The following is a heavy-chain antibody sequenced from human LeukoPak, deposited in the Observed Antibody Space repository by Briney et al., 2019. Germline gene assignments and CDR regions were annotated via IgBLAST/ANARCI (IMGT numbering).Heavy chain of an antibody. V-gene: IGHV4-4*07. CDR2: IYTSGST. Sequence: SETLSLTCTVSGGSISSYYWSWIRQPAGKGLEWIGRIYTSGSTNYNPSLKSRVTMSVDTSKNQFSLKLSSVTAADTAVYYCARGIAARLYYYYYMDVWSKGSTVTVSS. D-gene: IGHD6-6*01. CDR3: ARGIAARLYYYYYMDV. J-gene: IGHJ6*03. CDR1: GGSISSYY.